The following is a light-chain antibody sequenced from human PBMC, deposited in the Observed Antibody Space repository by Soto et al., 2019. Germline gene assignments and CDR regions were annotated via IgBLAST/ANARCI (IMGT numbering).Light chain of an antibody. V-gene: IGLV6-57*03. J-gene: IGLJ2*01. CDR2: EDN. Sequence: NFMLTQPHSVSESPGKTVTISCTRSSGSIASNYVQWYQQRPGSAPTTVIYEDNQRPSGFPDRFSGSIDSSSNSASLTISGLKTEDEADYYCQSYDSSNVVFGGGTKLTV. CDR1: SGSIASNY. CDR3: QSYDSSNVV.